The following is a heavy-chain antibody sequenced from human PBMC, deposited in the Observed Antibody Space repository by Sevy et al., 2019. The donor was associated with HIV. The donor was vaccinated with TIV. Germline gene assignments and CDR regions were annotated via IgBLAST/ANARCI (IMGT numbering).Heavy chain of an antibody. V-gene: IGHV3-15*01. J-gene: IGHJ5*02. CDR3: TGATVFGATWFDP. CDR2: IKSKTDGGSA. Sequence: GGSLRLSCAASGYTFNNAWMSWVRQAPGKGLEWLGRIKSKTDGGSAEYASPVKGRFTISRDDSKSTLYLQMNRLRTEDTGVYYSTGATVFGATWFDPWGQGALVTVSS. D-gene: IGHD3-3*01. CDR1: GYTFNNAW.